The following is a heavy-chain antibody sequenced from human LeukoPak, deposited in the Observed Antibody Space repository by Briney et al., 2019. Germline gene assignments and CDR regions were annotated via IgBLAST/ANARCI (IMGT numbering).Heavy chain of an antibody. CDR3: AKDSYSKGDY. Sequence: GGSLRLSCAASGFTFSYHWMTWVRQAPGKGLEWVANIKNDGTVKNYADSVKGRFTISRDNAKNSLYLQMNSLRAEDTAVYYCAKDSYSKGDYWGQGVLVTVSS. CDR1: GFTFSYHW. V-gene: IGHV3-7*01. J-gene: IGHJ4*02. D-gene: IGHD6-13*01. CDR2: IKNDGTVK.